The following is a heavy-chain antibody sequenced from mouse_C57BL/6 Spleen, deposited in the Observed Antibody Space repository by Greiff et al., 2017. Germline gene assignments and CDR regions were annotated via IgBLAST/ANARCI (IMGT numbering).Heavy chain of an antibody. CDR1: GYAFTNYL. V-gene: IGHV1-54*01. D-gene: IGHD2-3*01. CDR3: AREEDGYYGAY. Sequence: QVQLQQSGAELVRPGTSVKVSCKASGYAFTNYLLEWVKQRPGQGLEWIGVINPGSGGTNYNEKFKGKATLTADKSSSTAYMQLSSLTSEDSAVYFCAREEDGYYGAYWGQGTLVTVSA. CDR2: INPGSGGT. J-gene: IGHJ3*01.